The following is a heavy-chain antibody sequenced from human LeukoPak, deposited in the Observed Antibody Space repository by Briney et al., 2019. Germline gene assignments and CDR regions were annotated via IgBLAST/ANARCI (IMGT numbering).Heavy chain of an antibody. CDR3: ASGPFNYNHYSYHMDV. Sequence: PGGSLRLSCAASGFTVSSNYMSWVRQAPGEGLEWVSVLYSGSNTWYADSVKGRFTISRDNSKNTLYLQMNSLRAEDTAVYYCASGPFNYNHYSYHMDVWGKGTTVTVSS. CDR1: GFTVSSNY. J-gene: IGHJ6*03. V-gene: IGHV3-53*01. CDR2: LYSGSNT. D-gene: IGHD1-1*01.